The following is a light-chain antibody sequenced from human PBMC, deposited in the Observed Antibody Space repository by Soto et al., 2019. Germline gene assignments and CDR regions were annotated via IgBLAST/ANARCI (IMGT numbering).Light chain of an antibody. CDR2: DAY. V-gene: IGKV3D-20*02. CDR3: QQRHMWPIT. CDR1: QNVDSSF. Sequence: EIVLTQSAGTLSLSPGGRATLSCRASQNVDSSFLAWYQQKPGQAPRLLIYDAYNRATGIPPRFSGSGSGTDFTLTISSLEPEDSAVYYCQQRHMWPITFGQGTRLEIK. J-gene: IGKJ5*01.